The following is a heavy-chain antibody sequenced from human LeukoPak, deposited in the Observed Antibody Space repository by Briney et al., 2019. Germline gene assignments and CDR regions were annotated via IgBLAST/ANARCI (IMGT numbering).Heavy chain of an antibody. Sequence: QPGGSLRLSCAASGFTFGSYSMHWVRQAPGKGLEFVSDIGGDGLTTFYADSVKDRFTISRDNSKSTLYLEMGSLRAEDMAVYYCAREGGGSGLWYYDLWGRGTLVTVSS. CDR2: IGGDGLTT. V-gene: IGHV3-64*02. J-gene: IGHJ2*01. CDR3: AREGGGSGLWYYDL. CDR1: GFTFGSYS. D-gene: IGHD1-26*01.